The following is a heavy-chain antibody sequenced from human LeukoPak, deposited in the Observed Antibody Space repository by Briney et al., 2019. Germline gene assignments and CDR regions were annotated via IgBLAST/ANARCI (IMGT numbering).Heavy chain of an antibody. D-gene: IGHD6-6*01. V-gene: IGHV4-38-2*01. CDR2: IYHSGST. Sequence: SETLSLTCAVSGYSISSGYYWGWIRQPPGKGLEWIGNIYHSGSTYYNPSLKSRVTISVDTSKNQFSLKLSSVTTADTAVYYCARLPPYSSSAYYFDYWGQGTLVTVSS. CDR1: GYSISSGYY. J-gene: IGHJ4*02. CDR3: ARLPPYSSSAYYFDY.